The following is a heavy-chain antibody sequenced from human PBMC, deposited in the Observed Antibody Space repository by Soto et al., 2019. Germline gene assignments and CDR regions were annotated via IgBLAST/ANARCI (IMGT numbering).Heavy chain of an antibody. J-gene: IGHJ5*02. Sequence: SVKVSCKASGGTFSSYAISWVRQAPGQGLEWMGGIIPIFGTANYAQKFQGRVTITADESTSTAYMELSSLRSEDTAVYYCASVDIVVVPAAIRWFDPWGQGTLVTVSS. CDR1: GGTFSSYA. V-gene: IGHV1-69*13. D-gene: IGHD2-2*02. CDR2: IIPIFGTA. CDR3: ASVDIVVVPAAIRWFDP.